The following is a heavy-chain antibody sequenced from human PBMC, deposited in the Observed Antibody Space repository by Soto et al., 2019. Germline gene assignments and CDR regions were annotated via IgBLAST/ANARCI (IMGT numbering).Heavy chain of an antibody. CDR2: IWYDGGNE. V-gene: IGHV3-33*01. J-gene: IGHJ4*02. CDR1: GFTFSTYG. Sequence: QVHLLESGGGVVQPGRSLRLSCAVSGFTFSTYGMHWVRQAPGKGLEWVAVIWYDGGNEHYADSVRGRFTISRDNSKNTLFLQMNSLTAEDTAVYYCARGYNYADYWGQGTQVTVSS. CDR3: ARGYNYADY. D-gene: IGHD5-18*01.